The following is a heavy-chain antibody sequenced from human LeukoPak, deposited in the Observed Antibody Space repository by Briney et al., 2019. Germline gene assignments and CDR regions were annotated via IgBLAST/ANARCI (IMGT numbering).Heavy chain of an antibody. CDR1: GFTFSSYA. D-gene: IGHD3-3*01. CDR2: ISYDGSNK. Sequence: GGSLRLSCAASGFTFSSYAMHWVRQAPGKGLEWVAVISYDGSNKYYASSVKGRFTISRDTSKNTLYLQMNSLRAEDTAIYYCTKRLSLRFDAFDIWGPGTMVTVSS. CDR3: TKRLSLRFDAFDI. J-gene: IGHJ3*02. V-gene: IGHV3-30-3*02.